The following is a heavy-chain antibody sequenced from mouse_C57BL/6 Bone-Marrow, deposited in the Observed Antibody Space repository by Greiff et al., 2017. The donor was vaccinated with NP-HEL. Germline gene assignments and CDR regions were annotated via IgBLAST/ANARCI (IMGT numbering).Heavy chain of an antibody. CDR3: ARYMGYFDV. CDR1: GFTFTDYY. V-gene: IGHV7-3*01. J-gene: IGHJ1*03. CDR2: IRNKANGYTT. Sequence: EVKVVDSGGGLVQPGGSLSLSCAASGFTFTDYYMSWVRQPPGKALEWLGFIRNKANGYTTEYSASVKGRFTISRDNSQSILYLQMNALRAEDSATYYCARYMGYFDVWGTGTTVTVSS.